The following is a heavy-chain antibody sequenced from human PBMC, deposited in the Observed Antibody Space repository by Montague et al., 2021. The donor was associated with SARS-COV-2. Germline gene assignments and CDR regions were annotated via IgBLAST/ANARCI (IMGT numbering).Heavy chain of an antibody. V-gene: IGHV4-31*03. J-gene: IGHJ5*02. Sequence: TLSLTCTVSGGSISSGGFYWTWIRQPPGKGLEWIGYVYYSGITYYNPSLKSRVSISLDRSKNQFSLNVRSVTAADTAVYYCARGAPMVQGAGNWFGPWGQGTLVTVS. D-gene: IGHD3-10*01. CDR1: GGSISSGGFY. CDR3: ARGAPMVQGAGNWFGP. CDR2: VYYSGIT.